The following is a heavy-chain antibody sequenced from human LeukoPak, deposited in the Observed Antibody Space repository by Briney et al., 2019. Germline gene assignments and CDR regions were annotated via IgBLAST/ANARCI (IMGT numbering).Heavy chain of an antibody. J-gene: IGHJ3*02. D-gene: IGHD1-26*01. CDR3: AKDLRYSGSPRAFDI. CDR2: ITGSAGGT. CDR1: GFTVSSNY. Sequence: QPGGSLRLSCAASGFTVSSNYMSWVRQAPGKGLEWVSVITGSAGGTYYADSVKGRFTISRDNSKNTLFLQMNSLRAEDTAIYYCAKDLRYSGSPRAFDIWGQGTMVTVSS. V-gene: IGHV3-23*01.